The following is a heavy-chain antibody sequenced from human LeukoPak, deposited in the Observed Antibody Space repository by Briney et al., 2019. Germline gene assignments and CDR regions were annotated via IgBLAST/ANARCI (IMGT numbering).Heavy chain of an antibody. CDR2: IFYSGST. V-gene: IGHV4-59*01. CDR1: GGSISGYY. J-gene: IGHJ6*02. Sequence: SETLSLTCTVSGGSISGYYWSWIRQPPGKGLEWIGYIFYSGSTNYNPSLKSRVTISIDTSKNQFSLKLNSVTAADTAVYYCARATNGMDVWGQGTTVTVSS. D-gene: IGHD5-12*01. CDR3: ARATNGMDV.